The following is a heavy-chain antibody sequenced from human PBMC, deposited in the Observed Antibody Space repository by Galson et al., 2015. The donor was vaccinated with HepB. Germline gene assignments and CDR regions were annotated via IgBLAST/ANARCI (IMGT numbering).Heavy chain of an antibody. D-gene: IGHD6-19*01. V-gene: IGHV3-30-3*01. Sequence: SLRLSCAASGFTFRSYAMHWVRQAAGKGLEWVAVISYDGSNKYYADSVKGRFTISRDNAKNTLYLQINSLRAEDTSVYYRARDLEPLDSSAQGHSAQETLVTVSS. CDR2: ISYDGSNK. CDR1: GFTFRSYA. J-gene: IGHJ4*02. CDR3: ARDLEPLDSSAQGH.